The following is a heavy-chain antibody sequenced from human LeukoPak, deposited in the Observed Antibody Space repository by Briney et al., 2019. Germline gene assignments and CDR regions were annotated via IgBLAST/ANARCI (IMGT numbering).Heavy chain of an antibody. J-gene: IGHJ4*02. V-gene: IGHV4-4*07. CDR1: GGSISSYY. CDR3: ARRRRFGDLLNSYDY. Sequence: SSETLSLTCTVSGGSISSYYWSWIRQPAGKGLECIGHFYTSGSTNYNPSLKSRVTMSVDTSKNQFSLKLSSVTAADTAVYYCARRRRFGDLLNSYDYWGQGTLVTVSS. D-gene: IGHD3-10*01. CDR2: FYTSGST.